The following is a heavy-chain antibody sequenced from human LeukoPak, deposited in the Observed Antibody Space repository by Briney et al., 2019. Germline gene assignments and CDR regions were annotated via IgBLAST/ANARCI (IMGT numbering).Heavy chain of an antibody. J-gene: IGHJ4*02. D-gene: IGHD5-18*01. CDR2: IKEDGSEA. V-gene: IGHV3-7*01. Sequence: GGSLRLSCAAAGFTFSRYWMSWARQATGKGLECVAKIKEDGSEAHYVDSVKGRFTISRDNSKNTVYLQMNSLRAEDTAMYYCARDGGYSYPDYWGQGNLVTVSS. CDR3: ARDGGYSYPDY. CDR1: GFTFSRYW.